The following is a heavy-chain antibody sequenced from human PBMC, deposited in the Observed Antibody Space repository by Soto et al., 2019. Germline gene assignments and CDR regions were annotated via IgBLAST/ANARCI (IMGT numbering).Heavy chain of an antibody. V-gene: IGHV4-31*03. D-gene: IGHD5-18*01. Sequence: TLSLTCTVSGGSISSGGYYWSWIRQHPGKGLEWIGYIYYSGSTYYNPSLKSRVTISVDTSKNQFSLNLSSVTAADTAVYYCARGSSGYSYGNYFDYWGQGTLVTVSS. J-gene: IGHJ4*02. CDR2: IYYSGST. CDR3: ARGSSGYSYGNYFDY. CDR1: GGSISSGGYY.